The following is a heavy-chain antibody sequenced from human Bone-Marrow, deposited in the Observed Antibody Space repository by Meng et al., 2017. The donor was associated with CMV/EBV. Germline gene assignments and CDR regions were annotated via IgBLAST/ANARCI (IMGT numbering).Heavy chain of an antibody. D-gene: IGHD1-26*01. J-gene: IGHJ4*02. V-gene: IGHV1-69*02. CDR3: ARAVKWELLIGDY. CDR1: GGTFSSYT. Sequence: SVKVSCKASGGTFSSYTISWVRQAPGQGLEWMGRIIPILGIANYAQKFQGRVTITADKSTSTAYMELSSLRSDDTAVYYCARAVKWELLIGDYWGQGTLVTVSS. CDR2: IIPILGIA.